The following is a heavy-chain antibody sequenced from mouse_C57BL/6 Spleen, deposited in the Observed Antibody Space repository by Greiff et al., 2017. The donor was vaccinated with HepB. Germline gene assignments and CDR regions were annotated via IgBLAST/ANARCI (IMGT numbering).Heavy chain of an antibody. CDR2: ISGGGGTT. CDR3: ARRDYYGSSYDYFDY. V-gene: IGHV5-9*01. D-gene: IGHD1-1*01. J-gene: IGHJ2*01. CDR1: GFTFSSYT. Sequence: EVMLVESGGGLVKPGGSLKLSCAASGFTFSSYTMSWVRQTPEKRLEWVATISGGGGTTYYPDSVKGRFTISRDNAKNTLYLQMSSLRSEDTALYYCARRDYYGSSYDYFDYWGQGTTLTVSS.